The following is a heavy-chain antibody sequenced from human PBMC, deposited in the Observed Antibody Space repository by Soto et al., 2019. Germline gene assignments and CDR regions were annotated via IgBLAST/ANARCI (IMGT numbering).Heavy chain of an antibody. V-gene: IGHV3-74*01. CDR1: GFTFNNYW. D-gene: IGHD1-26*01. J-gene: IGHJ4*02. Sequence: EVQLVESGGGLVQPGGSLRLSCAASGFTFNNYWMHWVRQAPGKGLVWVSRINIEGSTTDYADSVRGRFAISRDNAKNTLYLQINSLRDADTAVYYCTRDRGGNFYGGFDYWGRGTLVTVSP. CDR2: INIEGSTT. CDR3: TRDRGGNFYGGFDY.